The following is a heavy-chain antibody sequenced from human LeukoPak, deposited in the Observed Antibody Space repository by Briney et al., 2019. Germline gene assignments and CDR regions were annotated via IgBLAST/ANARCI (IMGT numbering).Heavy chain of an antibody. Sequence: RASVKVSCKASGGTFSSYAISWVRQAPGQGLEWMGGIIPIFGTANYAQKFQGRVTITADESMSTAYMELSSLRSEDTAVYYCARDGRGYNWNDVPIDYWGQGTLVTVSS. CDR2: IIPIFGTA. J-gene: IGHJ4*02. D-gene: IGHD1-1*01. CDR1: GGTFSSYA. V-gene: IGHV1-69*13. CDR3: ARDGRGYNWNDVPIDY.